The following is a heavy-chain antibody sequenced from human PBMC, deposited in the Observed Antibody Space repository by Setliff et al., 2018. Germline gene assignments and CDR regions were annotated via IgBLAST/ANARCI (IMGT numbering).Heavy chain of an antibody. Sequence: GSLRLPCAASGFTFSSSWMSWARPAPGTGLEWVANIKQDGSEKYYVDSVKGRITSSRDNAKNSLYLQMNSLGPEDTAVYYCARDGGEYWGQGTLVTVSS. J-gene: IGHJ4*02. D-gene: IGHD3-16*01. CDR1: GFTFSSSW. V-gene: IGHV3-7*01. CDR2: IKQDGSEK. CDR3: ARDGGEY.